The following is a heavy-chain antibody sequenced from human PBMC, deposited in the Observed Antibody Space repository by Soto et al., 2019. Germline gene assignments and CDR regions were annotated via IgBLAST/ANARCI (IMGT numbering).Heavy chain of an antibody. CDR1: GYTFTSYG. V-gene: IGHV1-18*01. CDR3: ARVGCSSTSCYLSPYYYYGMDV. J-gene: IGHJ6*02. D-gene: IGHD2-2*01. Sequence: GASVKVSCKASGYTFTSYGISWVRQAPGQGLEWMGWISAYNGNTNYAQKLQGRVTMTTDTSTSTAYMELRSLRSDDTAVYYCARVGCSSTSCYLSPYYYYGMDVWGQGTTVTVSS. CDR2: ISAYNGNT.